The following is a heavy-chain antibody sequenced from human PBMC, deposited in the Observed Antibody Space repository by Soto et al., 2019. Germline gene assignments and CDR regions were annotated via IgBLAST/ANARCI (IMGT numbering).Heavy chain of an antibody. CDR3: ARVGYCSSSSCYATNWFDP. V-gene: IGHV1-18*01. CDR1: GYTFTSYG. CDR2: ISTYNGKT. J-gene: IGHJ5*02. Sequence: ASVKVSCKASGYTFTSYGISWVRQAPGQGLEWMGWISTYNGKTNYAHNLQGRVTMTTDTSTTTAYMELRSLRSDDTAVYHCARVGYCSSSSCYATNWFDPWGQGTLVTVSS. D-gene: IGHD2-2*03.